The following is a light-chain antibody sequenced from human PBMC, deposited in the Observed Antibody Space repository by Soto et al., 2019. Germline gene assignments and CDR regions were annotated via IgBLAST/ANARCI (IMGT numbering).Light chain of an antibody. CDR1: QSVSSSY. CDR2: GAS. Sequence: EIVLTQSPGTLSLSPGERATLSCRASQSVSSSYLAWYQQKPGQAPRQLIYGASSRATGIPDRFSGSGSGIDFTLTITRLETEDFAVYYCQHYRTSFGGGTRVEIK. CDR3: QHYRTS. J-gene: IGKJ4*02. V-gene: IGKV3-20*01.